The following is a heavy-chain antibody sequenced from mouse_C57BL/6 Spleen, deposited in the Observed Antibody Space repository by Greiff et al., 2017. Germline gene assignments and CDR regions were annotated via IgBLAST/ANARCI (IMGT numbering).Heavy chain of an antibody. J-gene: IGHJ4*01. CDR3: ARDVYYCGSHYYAMDY. CDR1: GFSLTSYG. CDR2: IWSDGST. V-gene: IGHV2-6*03. Sequence: VNLVESGPGLVAPSQSLSITCTVSGFSLTSYGVHWVRQPPGKGLEWLVVIWSDGSTTYNSALKSRLSISKDNSKSQVFLKMNSLQTDDTAMYYCARDVYYCGSHYYAMDYWGQGTSVTVSS. D-gene: IGHD1-1*01.